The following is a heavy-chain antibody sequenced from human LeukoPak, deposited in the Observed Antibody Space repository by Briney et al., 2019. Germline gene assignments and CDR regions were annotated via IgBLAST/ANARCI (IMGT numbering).Heavy chain of an antibody. CDR2: IKQDGSEK. V-gene: IGHV3-7*01. CDR3: ARAADSSGYYFSWTGFDY. Sequence: GGSLRLSCAASGFTFSSHWMSWVRQAPGKGLEWVANIKQDGSEKYYVDSVKGRFTISRDNAKNSLYLQMNSLRAEDTAVYYCARAADSSGYYFSWTGFDYWGQGTLVTVSS. J-gene: IGHJ4*02. CDR1: GFTFSSHW. D-gene: IGHD3-22*01.